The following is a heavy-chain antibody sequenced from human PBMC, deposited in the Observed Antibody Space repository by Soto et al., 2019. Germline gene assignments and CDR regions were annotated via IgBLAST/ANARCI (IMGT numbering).Heavy chain of an antibody. CDR2: IKSKTDGGTT. D-gene: IGHD1-7*01. CDR3: TTDGGGTGTTIYVYYYYMDV. J-gene: IGHJ6*03. CDR1: GFTFSNAW. V-gene: IGHV3-15*01. Sequence: GGSLRLSCAASGFTFSNAWMSWVRQAPGKGLEWVGRIKSKTDGGTTDYAAPVKGRFTISRDDSKNTLYLQMNSLKTEDTAVYYCTTDGGGTGTTIYVYYYYMDVWGKGTTVTVSS.